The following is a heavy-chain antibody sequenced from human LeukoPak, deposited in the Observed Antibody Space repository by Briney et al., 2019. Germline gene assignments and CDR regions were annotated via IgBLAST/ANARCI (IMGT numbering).Heavy chain of an antibody. CDR3: ARDRIAVAGTDLDY. Sequence: GGSLRLSCAASGFTFSRYAMSWVRQAPGKGLEWVYTISNTGGSTYYADSVRGRFTISRDNSKNTLYLQMKSLRAEDTAVYYCARDRIAVAGTDLDYWGQGTLVTVSS. V-gene: IGHV3-23*01. CDR1: GFTFSRYA. CDR2: ISNTGGST. J-gene: IGHJ4*02. D-gene: IGHD6-19*01.